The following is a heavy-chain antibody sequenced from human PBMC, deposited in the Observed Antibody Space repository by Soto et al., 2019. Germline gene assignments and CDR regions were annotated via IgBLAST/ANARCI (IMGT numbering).Heavy chain of an antibody. CDR2: IIPIFGTA. CDR1: GGTISSYA. Sequence: VKVSCKASGGTISSYALSWVRQAPEQGLEWMGGIIPIFGTANYAQKFQGRVTITADESTSTAYMELSSLRSEDTAVYYCASENYCSGGSCPGGMDVWGQGTTVTVSS. V-gene: IGHV1-69*13. D-gene: IGHD2-15*01. J-gene: IGHJ6*02. CDR3: ASENYCSGGSCPGGMDV.